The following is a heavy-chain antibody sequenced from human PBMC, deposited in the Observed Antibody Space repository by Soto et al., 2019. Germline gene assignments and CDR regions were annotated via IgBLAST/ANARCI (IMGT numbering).Heavy chain of an antibody. CDR1: GGSISSGGYS. CDR3: ARGVVVVAPLCYGMDV. Sequence: PSETLSLTCAVSGGSISSGGYSWSWIRQPPGKGLEWIGYIYHSGSTYYNPSLKSRVTISVDTSKNQFSLKLSSVTAADTAVYYCARGVVVVAPLCYGMDVWGQGTTVTVSS. J-gene: IGHJ6*02. CDR2: IYHSGST. V-gene: IGHV4-30-2*05. D-gene: IGHD2-15*01.